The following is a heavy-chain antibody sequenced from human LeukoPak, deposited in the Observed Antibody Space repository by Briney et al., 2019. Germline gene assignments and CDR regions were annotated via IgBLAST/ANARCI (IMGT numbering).Heavy chain of an antibody. CDR1: GFTFSSYS. CDR2: ISSSSSYI. CDR3: ARDPRGYSGYDNYYYYMDV. D-gene: IGHD5-12*01. V-gene: IGHV3-21*01. Sequence: GGSLRLSCAASGFTFSSYSMNWVRQAPGKGLEWVSSISSSSSYIYNADSVKGRFTISRDNDKNSLYLQMNSLRAEDTAVYYCARDPRGYSGYDNYYYYMDVWGKGTTVTVSS. J-gene: IGHJ6*03.